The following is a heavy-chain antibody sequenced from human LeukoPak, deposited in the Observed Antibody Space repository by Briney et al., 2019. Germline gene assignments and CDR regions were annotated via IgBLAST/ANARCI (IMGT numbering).Heavy chain of an antibody. CDR1: GYSFTSYG. V-gene: IGHV1-18*01. CDR2: ISAYNGNT. J-gene: IGHJ4*02. CDR3: ARDRRYYYDSSGYYYGRKLDY. Sequence: GESLKISCKGSGYSFTSYGISWVRQAPGQGLEWMGWISAYNGNTNYAQKLQGRVTMTTDTSTSTAYMELRSLRSDDTAVYYCARDRRYYYDSSGYYYGRKLDYWGQGTLVTVSS. D-gene: IGHD3-22*01.